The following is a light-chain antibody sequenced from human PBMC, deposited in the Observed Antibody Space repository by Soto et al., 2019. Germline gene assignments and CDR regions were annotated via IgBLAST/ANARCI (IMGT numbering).Light chain of an antibody. CDR1: SSDVGAYNY. J-gene: IGLJ1*01. CDR3: SSYAGSHTFV. Sequence: QSALTQPPSASGSPGQSVTISCTGTSSDVGAYNYVSWYQQHPGKAPKLMIYEVSKRPSGVPDRFSGSKSGNTASLTVSGLRAEEEDDYFCSSYAGSHTFVFGAGTKVTVL. V-gene: IGLV2-8*01. CDR2: EVS.